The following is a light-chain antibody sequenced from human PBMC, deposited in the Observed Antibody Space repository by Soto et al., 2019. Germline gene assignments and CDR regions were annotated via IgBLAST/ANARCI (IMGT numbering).Light chain of an antibody. CDR1: QTIYSW. V-gene: IGKV1-5*03. CDR2: KAS. CDR3: QQYYSYWT. J-gene: IGKJ1*01. Sequence: DTQMTQSPSTLSASVVDRVTITCRASQTIYSWLAWYQQKPGQAPRLLIHKASTLKSGVPSRFSGSGSGTEFTLTISSLQPDDFATYYCQQYYSYWTFGQGTKVDIK.